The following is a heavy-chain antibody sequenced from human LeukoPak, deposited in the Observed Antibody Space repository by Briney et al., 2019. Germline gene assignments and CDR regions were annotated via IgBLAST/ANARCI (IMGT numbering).Heavy chain of an antibody. D-gene: IGHD2-8*01. Sequence: PSETLSLTCTVSGGSISSYYWSWIRQPAGKGLEWIGRIYTSGSTNYNPSLKSRVTMSVDTSKNQFSLKLSSVTAADTAVYYCARVCMVRYYYYMDVWGKGTTVTISS. J-gene: IGHJ6*03. V-gene: IGHV4-4*07. CDR3: ARVCMVRYYYYMDV. CDR2: IYTSGST. CDR1: GGSISSYY.